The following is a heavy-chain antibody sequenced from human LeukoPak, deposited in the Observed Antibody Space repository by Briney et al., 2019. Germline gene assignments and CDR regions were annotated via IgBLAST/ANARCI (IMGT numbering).Heavy chain of an antibody. CDR3: AKDSLYRHVAAEGYCDS. CDR1: GFTVSSNY. D-gene: IGHD3-16*02. Sequence: GGSLRLSCAASGFTVSSNYMSWVRQAPGKGLEWVTVISYHGNNKYYTDSVKGRFTISRDNFKNTLYLQMNSLRGEDTAIYYCAKDSLYRHVAAEGYCDSWGQGTLVSVSS. CDR2: ISYHGNNK. V-gene: IGHV3-30*18. J-gene: IGHJ4*02.